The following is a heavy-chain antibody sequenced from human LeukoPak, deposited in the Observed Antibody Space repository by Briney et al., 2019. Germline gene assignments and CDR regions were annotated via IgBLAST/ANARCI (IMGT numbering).Heavy chain of an antibody. CDR3: AHSLGKLTIFGVGFPPTY. CDR2: IYWNDDK. V-gene: IGHV2-5*01. D-gene: IGHD3-3*01. Sequence: SGPTLVNPTQTLTLTCTFSGFSLSTSGVGVGWIRQPPGKALEWLALIYWNDDKRYSPSLKSRLTITKDTSKNQVVLTMTNMDPVDTATYYCAHSLGKLTIFGVGFPPTYWGQGTLVTVSS. CDR1: GFSLSTSGVG. J-gene: IGHJ4*02.